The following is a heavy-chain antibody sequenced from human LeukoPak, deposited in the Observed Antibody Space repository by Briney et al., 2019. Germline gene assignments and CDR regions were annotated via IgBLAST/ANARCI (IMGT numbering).Heavy chain of an antibody. CDR2: ISYDGSNK. J-gene: IGHJ4*02. CDR1: GFTFSSYA. D-gene: IGHD1-26*01. V-gene: IGHV3-30*01. CDR3: ARGELPHFDY. Sequence: GGSLRLSCAASGFTFSSYAMHWVRRAPGKGLEWVAVISYDGSNKYYADSVKGRFTISRDNSKNTLYLQMNSLRAEDTAVYYCARGELPHFDYWGQGTLVTVSS.